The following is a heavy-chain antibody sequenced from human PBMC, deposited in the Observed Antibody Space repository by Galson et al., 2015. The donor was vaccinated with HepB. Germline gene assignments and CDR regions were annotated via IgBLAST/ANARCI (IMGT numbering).Heavy chain of an antibody. D-gene: IGHD6-13*01. CDR3: ASRTRHSSSWYREGDY. Sequence: SETLSLTCTVSGGSISSSSYYWGWIRQPPGKGLEWIGSIYYSGSTYYNPSLKSRVTISEDTSKNQFSLKLSSVTAADTAVYYCASRTRHSSSWYREGDYWGQGTLVTVSS. V-gene: IGHV4-39*01. J-gene: IGHJ4*02. CDR1: GGSISSSSYY. CDR2: IYYSGST.